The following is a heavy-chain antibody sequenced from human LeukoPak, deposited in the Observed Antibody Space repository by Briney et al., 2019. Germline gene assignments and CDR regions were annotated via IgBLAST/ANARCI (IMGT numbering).Heavy chain of an antibody. CDR3: AKDDTALSP. V-gene: IGHV3-43*02. CDR1: RFTFEDYG. J-gene: IGHJ5*02. Sequence: GGSLRLSCATSRFTFEDYGMHWVRQAPGKSLEWVSYISGDGYSTYYADSVKGRFTISRDNSQNSLYLQMNSLRTEDTAFYYCAKDDTALSPWGQGTLVTVSS. CDR2: ISGDGYST.